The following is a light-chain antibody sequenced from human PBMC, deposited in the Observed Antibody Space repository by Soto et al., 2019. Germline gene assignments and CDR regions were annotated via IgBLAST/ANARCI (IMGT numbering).Light chain of an antibody. CDR2: WAS. Sequence: DILITQSTDSLAVSLGERATINCKSSQSVLYSSNNKNYLAWYQQKPGQPPKLLIYWASTRESGVPDRFSGSGSGTDFTLTISSLQAEDVAVYYCQQYYSTPITFGQGTRLEIK. CDR3: QQYYSTPIT. CDR1: QSVLYSSNNKNY. V-gene: IGKV4-1*01. J-gene: IGKJ5*01.